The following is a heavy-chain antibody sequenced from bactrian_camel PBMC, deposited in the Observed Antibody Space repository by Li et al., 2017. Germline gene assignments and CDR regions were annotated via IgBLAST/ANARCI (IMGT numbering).Heavy chain of an antibody. CDR2: IYSGGEPT. Sequence: VQLVESGGGSVQPGESLRLSCAASGLTFVGGNCMGWFRQAPGREREGVAGIYSGGEPTYYHDAVKGRFTISRDNRENSVYLQMDSLLPEVTAMYYCASDHPDLYGLCPHEYTFWGQGTQVTVS. D-gene: IGHD3*01. CDR1: GLTFVGGNC. CDR3: ASDHPDLYGLCPHEYTF. V-gene: IGHV3S40*01. J-gene: IGHJ4*01.